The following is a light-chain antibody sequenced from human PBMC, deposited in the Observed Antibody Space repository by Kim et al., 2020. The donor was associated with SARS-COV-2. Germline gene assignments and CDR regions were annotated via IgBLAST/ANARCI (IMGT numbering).Light chain of an antibody. CDR1: RSLDSSD. V-gene: IGKV3-20*01. J-gene: IGKJ4*01. Sequence: VLTQSPGTLSLSPGERATLSCRASRSLDSSDLSWYQQKPGQAPRLLIHGASSRATGIPDRFSGRGSGTDFTLTISRLEPEDFAIYYCQQFGATFGGGTKVEI. CDR2: GAS. CDR3: QQFGAT.